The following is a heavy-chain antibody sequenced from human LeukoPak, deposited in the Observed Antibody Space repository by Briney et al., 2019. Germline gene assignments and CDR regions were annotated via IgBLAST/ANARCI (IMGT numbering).Heavy chain of an antibody. CDR1: GFTFSTYG. CDR3: VRQFAS. CDR2: ISYDGSNE. Sequence: GGSLRLSCAASGFTFSTYGMHWVRQAPGKGLEWVAVISYDGSNEYYADSVKGRFTISRDNSKNTLYLQMNSLRVEDTALYYCVRQFASWGQGTLVTVSS. V-gene: IGHV3-30*03. J-gene: IGHJ4*02.